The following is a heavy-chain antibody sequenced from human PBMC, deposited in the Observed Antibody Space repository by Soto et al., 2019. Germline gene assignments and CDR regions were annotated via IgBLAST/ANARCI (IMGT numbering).Heavy chain of an antibody. Sequence: GWSLRLACVSSGFTFITYAMSWVRQAPGKGLEWVSAISDKGGNTYYADSVKGRFTISRDNSKNTLYLQMNSLRAGDTAVYYCARNGIVVRIPWGQGTLVTVSS. CDR2: ISDKGGNT. D-gene: IGHD1-26*01. CDR3: ARNGIVVRIP. J-gene: IGHJ5*02. CDR1: GFTFITYA. V-gene: IGHV3-23*01.